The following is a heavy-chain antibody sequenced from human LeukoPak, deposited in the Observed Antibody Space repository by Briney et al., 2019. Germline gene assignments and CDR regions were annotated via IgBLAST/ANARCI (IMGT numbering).Heavy chain of an antibody. J-gene: IGHJ4*02. V-gene: IGHV1-24*01. Sequence: ASVKVSCKVSGHSLTELVMHWVRQAPGKGLEWMGGFDPEDDETVYAQKFQARVTMTEDTATNTAYMELNSPRSEDTAVYYCATISDRSGYSLYWGQGTLVTVSS. CDR2: FDPEDDET. D-gene: IGHD3-22*01. CDR1: GHSLTELV. CDR3: ATISDRSGYSLY.